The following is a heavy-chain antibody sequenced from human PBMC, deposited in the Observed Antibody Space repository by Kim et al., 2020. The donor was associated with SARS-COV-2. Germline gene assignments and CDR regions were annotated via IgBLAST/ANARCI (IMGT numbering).Heavy chain of an antibody. Sequence: GESLKISCKGSGYSFTSYWIGWVRQMPGKGLEWMGIIYPGDSDTRYSPSFQGQVTISADKSISTAYLQWSSLKASDTAMYYCARFLRYFDWSGRGGGMDVWGQGTTVTVSS. V-gene: IGHV5-51*01. CDR1: GYSFTSYW. J-gene: IGHJ6*02. D-gene: IGHD3-9*01. CDR2: IYPGDSDT. CDR3: ARFLRYFDWSGRGGGMDV.